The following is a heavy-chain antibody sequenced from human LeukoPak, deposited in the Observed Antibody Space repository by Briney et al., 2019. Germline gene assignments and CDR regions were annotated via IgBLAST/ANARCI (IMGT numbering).Heavy chain of an antibody. CDR2: IYRDGRT. Sequence: GGSLRLSCAASGFTVSSYYMSWVRQAPGKGLEWVSIIYRDGRTFYVDSVKGRFTVSGDNSKNTLFLQMNNLRAEDTALYYCARERTTDGYILAYWGQGTLVTVSS. J-gene: IGHJ4*02. V-gene: IGHV3-53*01. CDR3: ARERTTDGYILAY. CDR1: GFTVSSYY. D-gene: IGHD3-22*01.